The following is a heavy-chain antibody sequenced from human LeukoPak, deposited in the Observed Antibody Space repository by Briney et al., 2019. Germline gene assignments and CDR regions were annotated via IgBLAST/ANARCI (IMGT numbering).Heavy chain of an antibody. J-gene: IGHJ4*02. D-gene: IGHD2-2*01. V-gene: IGHV1-45*02. CDR3: AREDWGGSSTSYDY. Sequence: ASVKVSCKASGYTFTYRYLHWVRQAPGQALEWMGWITPFNGNTNYAQKFQDRVTMTTDTSTSTAYMELRSLRSDDTAVYYCAREDWGGSSTSYDYWGQGTLVTVSS. CDR2: ITPFNGNT. CDR1: GYTFTYRY.